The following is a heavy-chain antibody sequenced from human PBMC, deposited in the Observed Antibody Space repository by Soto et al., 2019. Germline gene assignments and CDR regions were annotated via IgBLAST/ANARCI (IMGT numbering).Heavy chain of an antibody. CDR2: IYYRGNT. D-gene: IGHD5-12*01. CDR1: GGSMSPFY. CDR3: ARGVYDYRSGYYAGSGLDV. J-gene: IGHJ6*02. V-gene: IGHV4-59*01. Sequence: QVQLQESGPGLVKPSETLSLTCSVSGGSMSPFYWSWIRQSPGKGLEWIGYIYYRGNTNYNPSLKSRVTISVDTSKDQFSLRLSSVTAADSAVYYCARGVYDYRSGYYAGSGLDVWGQGTTVSVS.